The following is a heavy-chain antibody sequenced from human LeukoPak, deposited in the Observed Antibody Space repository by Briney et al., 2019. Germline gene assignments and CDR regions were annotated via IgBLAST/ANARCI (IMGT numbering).Heavy chain of an antibody. CDR3: ARDTPVWFGAPGGWFDP. Sequence: SQTLSLTCTVSGGSISSGDYYWSWIRQPPGKGLEWIGYIYYSGSTYYNPSLKSRVTISVDTSKNQFSLKLSSVTAADTAVYYCARDTPVWFGAPGGWFDPWGQGTLVTVSS. V-gene: IGHV4-30-4*01. CDR2: IYYSGST. CDR1: GGSISSGDYY. J-gene: IGHJ5*02. D-gene: IGHD3-10*01.